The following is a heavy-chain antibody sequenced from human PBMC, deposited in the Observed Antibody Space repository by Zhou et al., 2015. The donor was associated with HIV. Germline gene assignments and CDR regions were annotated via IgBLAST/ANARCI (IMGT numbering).Heavy chain of an antibody. D-gene: IGHD1-7*01. CDR1: GYTFTSYA. Sequence: QVQLVQSGAEVKKPGASVKVSCKASGYTFTSYAMHWVRQAPGQRLEWMGWINAGNGNTKYSQKFQGRVTITRDTSASTAYMELSSLRSEDTAVYYCARDYCVTGTTVVGCWFDPLGPGNPRSPSP. J-gene: IGHJ5*02. CDR3: ARDYCVTGTTVVGCWFDP. V-gene: IGHV1-3*01. CDR2: INAGNGNT.